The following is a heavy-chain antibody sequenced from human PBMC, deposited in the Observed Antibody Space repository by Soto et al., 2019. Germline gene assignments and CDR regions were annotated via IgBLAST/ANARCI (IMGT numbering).Heavy chain of an antibody. J-gene: IGHJ4*02. CDR1: GYTFGTYW. Sequence: GESLKISCKGSGYTFGTYWIAWVRQMPGSGLELMGIIYPGDSNTRYRPSFHGQVTISADKSSNTAYLQWSSLKASDTAMYYCARESGYNFGALTYCFDYWGQGTLVTVSS. CDR2: IYPGDSNT. V-gene: IGHV5-51*01. D-gene: IGHD5-12*01. CDR3: ARESGYNFGALTYCFDY.